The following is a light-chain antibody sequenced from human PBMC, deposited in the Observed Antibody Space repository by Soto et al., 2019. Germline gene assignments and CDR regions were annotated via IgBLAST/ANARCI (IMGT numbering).Light chain of an antibody. J-gene: IGKJ4*01. CDR3: QQYNNRPPLT. CDR1: QSVGSK. CDR2: GAS. Sequence: EIVMTQSPATLSVSPGERATLSCRASQSVGSKLAWYQQKPGQAPRLLIYGASTRATGIPARVSGSGSGTEVTLTISSLQSEDFAVYYCQQYNNRPPLTFGGGTKVEIK. V-gene: IGKV3-15*01.